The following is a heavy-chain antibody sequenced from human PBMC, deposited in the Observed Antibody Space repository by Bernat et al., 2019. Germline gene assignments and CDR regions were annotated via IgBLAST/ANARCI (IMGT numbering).Heavy chain of an antibody. Sequence: EVQLVESGGGLVKPGGSLRLSCAASGFIFSNAWMTWVPQAPGKGLEWVGRIQSKADGGTTDYAAPVKDRFTISRDDSKNTVYLQMNSLKIEDTAIYYCTHTSAATAKYAGAFDIWGQGTMVTVSS. CDR1: GFIFSNAW. D-gene: IGHD2-8*01. CDR2: IQSKADGGTT. CDR3: THTSAATAKYAGAFDI. J-gene: IGHJ3*02. V-gene: IGHV3-15*01.